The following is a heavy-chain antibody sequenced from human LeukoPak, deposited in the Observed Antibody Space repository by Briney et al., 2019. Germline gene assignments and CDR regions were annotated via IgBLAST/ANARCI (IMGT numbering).Heavy chain of an antibody. V-gene: IGHV3-48*01. CDR1: GFTFSSYS. Sequence: GGSLRLSCAASGFTFSSYSMNWVRQAPGKGLEWVSYISSSSSTIYYADSVKGRFTISRDNSKNTLYLQMNSLRAEDTAVYYCARDHKGYSYGYRRGYSDYYYMDVWGKGTTVTVSS. CDR3: ARDHKGYSYGYRRGYSDYYYMDV. J-gene: IGHJ6*03. CDR2: ISSSSSTI. D-gene: IGHD5-18*01.